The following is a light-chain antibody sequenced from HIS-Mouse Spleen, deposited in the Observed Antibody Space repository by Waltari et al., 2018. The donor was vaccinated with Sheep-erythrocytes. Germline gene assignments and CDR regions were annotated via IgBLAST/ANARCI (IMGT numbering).Light chain of an antibody. V-gene: IGLV3-1*01. J-gene: IGLJ2*01. CDR3: QAWDSSTVV. CDR2: QDS. Sequence: SYELTQPPSVSESPGQTASITCSGEKLGDKYACWYQQKPGHSPVLVIYQDSKRPSGIPERFSGSNSGNTATLTISGTQAMDEADYYCQAWDSSTVVFGGGTKLTVL. CDR1: KLGDKY.